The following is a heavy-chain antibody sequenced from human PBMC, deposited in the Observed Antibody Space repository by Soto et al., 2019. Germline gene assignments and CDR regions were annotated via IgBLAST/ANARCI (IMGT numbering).Heavy chain of an antibody. J-gene: IGHJ6*02. CDR1: GGSISSYY. D-gene: IGHD6-6*01. V-gene: IGHV4-59*01. Sequence: SETLSLTCTVSGGSISSYYWSWIRQPPGKGLEWIGYIYYSGSTNYNPSLKSRVTISVDTSKNQFSLKLSSVTAADTAVYYCARMYSSSPYYYYYGMDVWGQGTTVTVSS. CDR3: ARMYSSSPYYYYYGMDV. CDR2: IYYSGST.